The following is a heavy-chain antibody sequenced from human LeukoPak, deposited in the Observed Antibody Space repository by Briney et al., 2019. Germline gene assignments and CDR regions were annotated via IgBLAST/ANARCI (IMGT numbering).Heavy chain of an antibody. CDR1: GGSISSYY. Sequence: KPSETLSLTCTVSGGSISSYYGSWIRQPPGKGLEWIGYIYYSGSTNYNPSLKSRITISVATSKNQLSLKLSSVTAADTAVYYCARLGSSFLFDYWGQGTLVTVSS. D-gene: IGHD6-13*01. CDR3: ARLGSSFLFDY. J-gene: IGHJ4*02. CDR2: IYYSGST. V-gene: IGHV4-59*08.